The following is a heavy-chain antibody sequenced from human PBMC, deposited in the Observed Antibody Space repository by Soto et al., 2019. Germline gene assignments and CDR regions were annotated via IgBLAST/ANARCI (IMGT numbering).Heavy chain of an antibody. D-gene: IGHD2-2*02. CDR3: ASPFARPYTPRPFDH. Sequence: PGGSLTLSCEASGCAFTTYWMHWVRQAPGKGLVWVSGIKSDGTTTTYADSVKGRFTISRDNAKNTLYLQMSSLSAEDTAVYYCASPFARPYTPRPFDHWGHGTKVTVSS. J-gene: IGHJ4*01. V-gene: IGHV3-74*01. CDR2: IKSDGTTT. CDR1: GCAFTTYW.